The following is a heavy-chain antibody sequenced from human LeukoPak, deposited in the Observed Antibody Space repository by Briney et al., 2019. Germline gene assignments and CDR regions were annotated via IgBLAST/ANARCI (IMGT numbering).Heavy chain of an antibody. CDR3: ARGIDYYDSSGFDY. J-gene: IGHJ4*02. CDR2: IYYSGST. V-gene: IGHV4-30-4*08. Sequence: PSETLSLTCTVSGGSISSGDYYWSWIRQPPGKGLEWIGYIYYSGSTYYNPSLKSRVTISVDTSKNQFSLKLSSVTAADTAVYYCARGIDYYDSSGFDYWGQGTLVTVSS. CDR1: GGSISSGDYY. D-gene: IGHD3-22*01.